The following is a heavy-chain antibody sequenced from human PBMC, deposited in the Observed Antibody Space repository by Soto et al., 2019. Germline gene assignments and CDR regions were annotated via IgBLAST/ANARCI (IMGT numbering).Heavy chain of an antibody. V-gene: IGHV4-59*12. Sequence: SETLSLTCTVSGDSLSTYYWTWIRQPPGRRLEWIGYIYYSGTTDYNPSLEGRVTISVDTSKNQFSLNLRSVTAADTAVYYCASEFTMVRGERYYGMDVWGQGTTVTVSS. CDR3: ASEFTMVRGERYYGMDV. J-gene: IGHJ6*02. D-gene: IGHD3-10*01. CDR1: GDSLSTYY. CDR2: IYYSGTT.